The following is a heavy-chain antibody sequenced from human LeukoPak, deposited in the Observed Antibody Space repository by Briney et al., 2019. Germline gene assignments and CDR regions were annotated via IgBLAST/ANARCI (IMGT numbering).Heavy chain of an antibody. CDR3: ARETFCTNTTCPIGDHFDY. CDR1: GFTFSSYS. D-gene: IGHD2-2*01. CDR2: ISSSSRYI. J-gene: IGHJ4*02. V-gene: IGHV3-21*01. Sequence: GGSLRLSCAASGFTFSSYSMNWVRQAPGKGLEWVSCISSSSRYIYYADSLKGRFTISRDNAKNSLYLQMNSLRAEDTAVYYCARETFCTNTTCPIGDHFDYWGQGTLVTVSS.